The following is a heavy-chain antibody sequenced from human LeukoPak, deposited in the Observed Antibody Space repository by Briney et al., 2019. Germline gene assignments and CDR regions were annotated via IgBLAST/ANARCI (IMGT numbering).Heavy chain of an antibody. Sequence: GGSLRLSCAASGLTFSSYAMSWVRQAPGKGLEWVSAISGSGGSTYYADSVKGRFTISRDNSKNTLYLQMNSLRAEDTAVYYCAKVVYSSGWYGGALYDYWGQGTLVTVSS. V-gene: IGHV3-23*01. J-gene: IGHJ4*02. CDR3: AKVVYSSGWYGGALYDY. D-gene: IGHD6-19*01. CDR1: GLTFSSYA. CDR2: ISGSGGST.